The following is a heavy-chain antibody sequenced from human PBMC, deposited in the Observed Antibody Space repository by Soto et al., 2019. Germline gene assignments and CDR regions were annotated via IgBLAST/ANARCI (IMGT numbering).Heavy chain of an antibody. Sequence: EVQLLESGGGFVQPGGSLRLSCAASGFTFSSYAMNWVRQAPGKGLEWVSVISGSGGSTYYADAVKGRFTISRDNSKNTLYLQMNSLRAEDTAVYYCAKRTVGWYFDLWGRGTLVTVSS. J-gene: IGHJ2*01. CDR1: GFTFSSYA. V-gene: IGHV3-23*01. D-gene: IGHD4-17*01. CDR2: ISGSGGST. CDR3: AKRTVGWYFDL.